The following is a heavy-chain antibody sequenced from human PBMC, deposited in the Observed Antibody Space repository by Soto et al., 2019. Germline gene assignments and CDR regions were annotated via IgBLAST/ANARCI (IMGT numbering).Heavy chain of an antibody. CDR1: GGSISSSSYY. J-gene: IGHJ5*02. CDR2: IYYSGST. CDR3: PRHQTDDPYYYDSRGYKSNWFDP. V-gene: IGHV4-39*01. D-gene: IGHD3-22*01. Sequence: PSETLSLTCTVSGGSISSSSYYWGWIRQPPGKGLEWIGSIYYSGSTYYNPSLKSRVTISVDTSKNQFSLKLSSVTAADTAVYYCPRHQTDDPYYYDSRGYKSNWFDPWGQGTLVTVSS.